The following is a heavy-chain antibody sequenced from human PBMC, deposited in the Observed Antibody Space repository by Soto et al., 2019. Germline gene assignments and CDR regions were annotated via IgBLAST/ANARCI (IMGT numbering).Heavy chain of an antibody. Sequence: SETLSLTCTASGGSISSYYWSWIRQPPGKGLEWIGYIYYSGSTTYNPALKIRVTISIDTAKNQYSLKLSSVSAADTAVYFYARVRSRSGRRWDVCDQWTTVTVSS. V-gene: IGHV4-59*01. CDR1: GGSISSYY. D-gene: IGHD3-3*01. J-gene: IGHJ6*02. CDR3: ARVRSRSGRRWDV. CDR2: IYYSGST.